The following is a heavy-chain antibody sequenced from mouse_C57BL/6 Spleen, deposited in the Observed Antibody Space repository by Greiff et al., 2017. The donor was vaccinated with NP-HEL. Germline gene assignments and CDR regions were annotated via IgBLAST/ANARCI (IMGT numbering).Heavy chain of an antibody. J-gene: IGHJ4*01. V-gene: IGHV5-17*01. CDR1: GFTFSDYG. CDR2: ISSGSSTI. D-gene: IGHD1-1*01. CDR3: ARRYYGSSYGAMDY. Sequence: EVQGVESGGGLVKPGGSLKLSCAASGFTFSDYGMHWVRQAPEKGLEWVAYISSGSSTIYYADTVKGRFTISRDNAKNTLFLQMTSLRSEDTAMYYCARRYYGSSYGAMDYWGQGTSVTVSS.